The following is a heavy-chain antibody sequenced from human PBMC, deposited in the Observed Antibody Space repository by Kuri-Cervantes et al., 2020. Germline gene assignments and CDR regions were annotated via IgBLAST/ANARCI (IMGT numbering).Heavy chain of an antibody. CDR3: ASYDFWSGFDY. CDR2: INHSGST. J-gene: IGHJ4*02. Sequence: SETLSLTCAVYGGSFSGYYWSWIRQPPGRGLEWIGEINHSGSTNYNPSLKSRVTISVDKSKNQFSLRLSSVTAADTAVYYCASYDFWSGFDYWGQGTLVTVSS. D-gene: IGHD3-3*01. CDR1: GGSFSGYY. V-gene: IGHV4-34*01.